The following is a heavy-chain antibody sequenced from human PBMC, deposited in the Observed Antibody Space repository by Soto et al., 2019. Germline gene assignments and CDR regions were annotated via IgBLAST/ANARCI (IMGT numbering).Heavy chain of an antibody. CDR1: GFTFNSYA. CDR2: IGGSAGSI. Sequence: EVQLLESGGGLVQPGGSLRLSCAASGFTFNSYAMSWVRQAPGKGLEWVSVIGGSAGSIYYADSVGGRFTISRDNSKNTLYLQMSSLRAEDTAVYYCATGRADIVVEPAAMPSSVPFDFWGQGTLVIVSS. CDR3: ATGRADIVVEPAAMPSSVPFDF. V-gene: IGHV3-23*01. J-gene: IGHJ4*02. D-gene: IGHD2-2*01.